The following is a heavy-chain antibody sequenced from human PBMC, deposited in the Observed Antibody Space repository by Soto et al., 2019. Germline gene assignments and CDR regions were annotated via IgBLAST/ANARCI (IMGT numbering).Heavy chain of an antibody. V-gene: IGHV4-30-4*01. CDR3: ARVSAPRSYSAYYFDY. D-gene: IGHD1-26*01. J-gene: IGHJ4*02. CDR2: IYYSGST. Sequence: QVQLQESGPGLVKPSQTLSLTCTVSGGSISSGDYYWSWIRQPPGKGLEWIGYIYYSGSTYYNPSLKSRVTISVDTSKNQFSLKLGSVTAADTAVYYCARVSAPRSYSAYYFDYWGQGTLVTVSS. CDR1: GGSISSGDYY.